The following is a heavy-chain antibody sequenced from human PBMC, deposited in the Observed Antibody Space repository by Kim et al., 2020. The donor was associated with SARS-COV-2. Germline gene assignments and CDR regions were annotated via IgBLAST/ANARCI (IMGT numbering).Heavy chain of an antibody. J-gene: IGHJ5*02. CDR3: ARHRRDPQFDFWSGFFDP. V-gene: IGHV3-53*04. CDR1: GFSVNSNY. Sequence: GGSLRLSCAASGFSVNSNYMSWVRQAPGKGLEWVSIIYSGGSTYYADSVKGRFTLSRHISKNTLSLQMNSLRAEDTAVYYCARHRRDPQFDFWSGFFDPWGQGTLVTVSS. D-gene: IGHD3-3*01. CDR2: IYSGGST.